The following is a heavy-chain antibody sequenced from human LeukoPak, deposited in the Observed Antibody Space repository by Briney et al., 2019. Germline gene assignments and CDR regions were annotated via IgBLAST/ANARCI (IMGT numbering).Heavy chain of an antibody. CDR3: TRLRHSNTDYYYYYGMDV. CDR1: GFTFSGSA. Sequence: GGSLRLSCEASGFTFSGSAMHWVRQASGKGLEWFGRIRSTTDTAYAASVKGRFTISRDDSKNTAYLQMNSLKTEDTAVYYCTRLRHSNTDYYYYYGMDVWGQGTTVTVSS. V-gene: IGHV3-73*01. J-gene: IGHJ6*02. CDR2: IRSTTDT. D-gene: IGHD2/OR15-2a*01.